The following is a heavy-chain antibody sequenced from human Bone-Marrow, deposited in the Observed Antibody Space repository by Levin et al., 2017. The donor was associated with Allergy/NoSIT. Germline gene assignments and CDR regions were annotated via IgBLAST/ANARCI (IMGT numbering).Heavy chain of an antibody. CDR3: ASSGTYYDFWSGQNWFDP. Sequence: KISCKASGGTFSSYAISWVRQAPGQGLEWMGGIIPIFGTANYAQKFQGRVTITADESTSTAYMELSSLRSEDTAVYYCASSGTYYDFWSGQNWFDPWGQGTLVTVSS. V-gene: IGHV1-69*01. CDR1: GGTFSSYA. J-gene: IGHJ5*02. D-gene: IGHD3-3*01. CDR2: IIPIFGTA.